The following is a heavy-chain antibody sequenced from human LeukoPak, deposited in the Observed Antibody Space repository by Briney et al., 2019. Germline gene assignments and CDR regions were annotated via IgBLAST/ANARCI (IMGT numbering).Heavy chain of an antibody. CDR1: GGSFSGYY. J-gene: IGHJ3*02. D-gene: IGHD2/OR15-2a*01. V-gene: IGHV4-4*07. CDR2: IYARGNT. Sequence: PSETLSLTCAVYGGSFSGYYWSWIRQPAGKGLEWIGRIYARGNTNYNPSLKSRVTISVDTSKNQFSLKLSSVTAADTAVYFCARDSHAYFDAFDIWGQGTMVTVSS. CDR3: ARDSHAYFDAFDI.